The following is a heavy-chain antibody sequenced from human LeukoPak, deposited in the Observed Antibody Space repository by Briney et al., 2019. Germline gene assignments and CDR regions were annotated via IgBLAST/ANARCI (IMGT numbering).Heavy chain of an antibody. CDR1: EFTFSSYG. J-gene: IGHJ4*02. CDR2: IWYDGSNK. CDR3: ARERENYYDSSGFDY. Sequence: PGGSLRLSCAASEFTFSSYGMHWVRQAPGKGLEWVAVIWYDGSNKYYADSVKGRFTISRDNSKNTLYLQMNSLRAEDTAVYYCARERENYYDSSGFDYWGQGTLVTVSS. D-gene: IGHD3-22*01. V-gene: IGHV3-33*01.